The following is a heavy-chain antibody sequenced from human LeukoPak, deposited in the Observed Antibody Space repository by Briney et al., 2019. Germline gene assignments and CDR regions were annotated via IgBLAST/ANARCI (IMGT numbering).Heavy chain of an antibody. CDR2: ISGSGGNT. CDR3: AKDQIAAAGRGTYYFDY. CDR1: GFTFSSYV. J-gene: IGHJ4*02. V-gene: IGHV3-23*01. Sequence: PGGSLRLSCAASGFTFSSYVMSWVRQAPGKGLEWVSAISGSGGNTYYADSVKGRFTISRDNSKNTLYLQMNSLRAEDTAVYYCAKDQIAAAGRGTYYFDYWGQGTLVTVSS. D-gene: IGHD6-13*01.